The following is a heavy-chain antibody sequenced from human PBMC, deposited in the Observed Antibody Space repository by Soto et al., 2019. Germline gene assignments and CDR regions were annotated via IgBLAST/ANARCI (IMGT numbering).Heavy chain of an antibody. V-gene: IGHV1-2*02. J-gene: IGHJ4*02. CDR1: GYTFTVYY. CDR2: INPKSGGT. Sequence: QVQLVQSGAEVKKPGASVNVSCKASGYTFTVYYMHWVRQAPGQGLEWMGWINPKSGGTMYPQKFQGRVTMTWDTSIGTAYLALTRLGSDDTAVYYCANDVAKGGGSAGFDYWGQGTLVTVSS. D-gene: IGHD1-26*01. CDR3: ANDVAKGGGSAGFDY.